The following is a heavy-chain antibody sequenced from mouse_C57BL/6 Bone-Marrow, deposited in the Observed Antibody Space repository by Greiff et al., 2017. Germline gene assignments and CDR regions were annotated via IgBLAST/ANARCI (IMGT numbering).Heavy chain of an antibody. CDR2: IDPENGDT. CDR1: GFNIKDDY. Sequence: EVQLQESGAELVRPGASVKLSCTASGFNIKDDYMHWVKQRPEQGLEWIGWIDPENGDTEYASKFQGKATITADTSSNSAYLQLSSLTSEDTAVYYCTCSNYAWFANWYQGTLVTVSA. V-gene: IGHV14-4*01. J-gene: IGHJ3*01. CDR3: TCSNYAWFAN. D-gene: IGHD2-5*01.